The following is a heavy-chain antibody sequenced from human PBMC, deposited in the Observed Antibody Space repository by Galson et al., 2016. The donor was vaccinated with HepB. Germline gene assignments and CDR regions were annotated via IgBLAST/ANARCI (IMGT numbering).Heavy chain of an antibody. CDR1: GITFSNYG. D-gene: IGHD2-2*01. CDR3: AKCRSSDSTSCPNY. Sequence: SLRLSCAASGITFSNYGMHWVRQAPGKGLEWVALIWNDGSNKYYADSVKGRFTISRDNSKDTLYLQMNSLRAEDTALYFCAKCRSSDSTSCPNYWGQGTLVTVSS. V-gene: IGHV3-33*06. CDR2: IWNDGSNK. J-gene: IGHJ4*02.